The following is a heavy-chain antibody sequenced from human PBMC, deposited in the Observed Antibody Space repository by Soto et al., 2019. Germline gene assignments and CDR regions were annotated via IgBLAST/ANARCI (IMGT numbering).Heavy chain of an antibody. V-gene: IGHV5-51*01. CDR3: ARPSDVGLASSFEY. Sequence: PGESLKISCQGSGYSFTNYLIGWVRQMPGTGLEWLGIIYPGNSNTRYSPSFEGQVTMSADKSINTAYLQWSSLRASDTAIYFCARPSDVGLASSFEYWGQGTQVTVSS. J-gene: IGHJ4*02. CDR1: GYSFTNYL. CDR2: IYPGNSNT.